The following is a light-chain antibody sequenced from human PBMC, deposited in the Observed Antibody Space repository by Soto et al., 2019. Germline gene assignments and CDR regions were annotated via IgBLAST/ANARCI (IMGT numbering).Light chain of an antibody. CDR2: AAS. Sequence: DIQMTQSPSSLSASVGDRVTITCRASQSISSYLNWYQQKPGKAPKLLIYAASSLQSGVPSRFSGSGAGTEFTLTISSLQPDDFATYYCQQYNAYSPWTFGPGTKVDIK. CDR3: QQYNAYSPWT. J-gene: IGKJ1*01. CDR1: QSISSY. V-gene: IGKV1-39*01.